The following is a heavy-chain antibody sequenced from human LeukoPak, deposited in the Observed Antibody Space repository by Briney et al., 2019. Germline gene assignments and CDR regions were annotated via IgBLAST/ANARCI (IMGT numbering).Heavy chain of an antibody. V-gene: IGHV3-30*04. Sequence: GRSLRLSCAASGFTFSRFAMHWVRQAPDKGLEWVAVISYDGSNKYYADSVKGRFTISRDNSKNTVFLQMNSLRPEDTAVYYXXXXGXXXXXXXLDYWGXGTLVTVSS. CDR2: ISYDGSNK. CDR1: GFTFSRFA. CDR3: XXXGXXXXXXXLDY. J-gene: IGHJ4*02.